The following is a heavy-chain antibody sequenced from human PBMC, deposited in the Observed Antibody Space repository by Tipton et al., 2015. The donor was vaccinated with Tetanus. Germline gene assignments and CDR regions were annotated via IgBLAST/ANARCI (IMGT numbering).Heavy chain of an antibody. V-gene: IGHV3-64D*08. J-gene: IGHJ4*02. CDR3: VKNPGGYSDNVPPPCFDS. CDR1: GFTFSSYA. Sequence: SLRLSCSASGFTFSSYAMHWVRRAPGKGLEYVSTISNYGSTTYYADSVKGRFTISRDNSKNTLNLQMTSLRPEDTAIYYCVKNPGGYSDNVPPPCFDSWGQGTLVTVSS. D-gene: IGHD4-17*01. CDR2: ISNYGSTT.